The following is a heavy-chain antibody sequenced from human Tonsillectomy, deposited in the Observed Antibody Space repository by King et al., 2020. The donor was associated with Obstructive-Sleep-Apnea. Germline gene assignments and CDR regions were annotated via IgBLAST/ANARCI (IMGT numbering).Heavy chain of an antibody. J-gene: IGHJ4*02. CDR2: IAYDGSNK. V-gene: IGHV3-30*18. D-gene: IGHD6-13*01. CDR3: AKALAAAFDY. CDR1: GFTFSSYG. Sequence: VQLAESGGGVVQPGRSLRLSCAASGFTFSSYGMHWVRQAPSKGMEWVAVIAYDGSNKYYADSVKGRFTISRDNSKNTLYLQMNSLRTEDTAVYYCAKALAAAFDYWGQGTLVTVSS.